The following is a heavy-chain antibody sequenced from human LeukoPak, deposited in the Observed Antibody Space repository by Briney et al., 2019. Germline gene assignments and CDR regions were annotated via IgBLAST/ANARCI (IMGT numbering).Heavy chain of an antibody. CDR1: GGSVSTSDYY. D-gene: IGHD5-24*01. Sequence: SETLSLTCTVSGGSVSTSDYYWGWIRQSPVKGLEWIGDVFYTGKTNYNPSLKSRVTISVDTSKNQFSLRLSSVTAADTAVYYCARREMATISAFDIWGQGTMVTVSS. J-gene: IGHJ3*02. V-gene: IGHV4-39*01. CDR3: ARREMATISAFDI. CDR2: VFYTGKT.